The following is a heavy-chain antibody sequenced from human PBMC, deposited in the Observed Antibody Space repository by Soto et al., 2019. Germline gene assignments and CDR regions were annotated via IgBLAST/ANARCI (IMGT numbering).Heavy chain of an antibody. Sequence: ASVKVSCKASGYTFTSYGIRWVRQAPGQGLEWMGWISAYNGNTNYAQKLQGRVTMTTDTSTSTAYMELRSLRSDDTAVYYCARASWSFRDFDYWSQGTLVTVSA. V-gene: IGHV1-18*04. J-gene: IGHJ4*02. CDR1: GYTFTSYG. CDR3: ARASWSFRDFDY. D-gene: IGHD1-26*01. CDR2: ISAYNGNT.